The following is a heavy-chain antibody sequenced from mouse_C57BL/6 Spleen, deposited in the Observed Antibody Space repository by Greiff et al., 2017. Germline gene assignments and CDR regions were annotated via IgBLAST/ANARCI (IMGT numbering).Heavy chain of an antibody. CDR1: GYTFTSYW. J-gene: IGHJ4*01. D-gene: IGHD2-1*01. Sequence: QVQLQQPGAELVKPGASVKLSCKASGYTFTSYWMQWVKQRPGQGLEWIGEIDPSDSYTNYNQKFKGKATLTVDTSSSTAYMQLSSLTSEDSAVHYCARRGVYYGNAMDYWGQGTSVTVSS. CDR2: IDPSDSYT. V-gene: IGHV1-50*01. CDR3: ARRGVYYGNAMDY.